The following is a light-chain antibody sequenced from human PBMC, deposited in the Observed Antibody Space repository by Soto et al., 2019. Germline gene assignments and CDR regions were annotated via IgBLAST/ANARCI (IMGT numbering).Light chain of an antibody. CDR2: GAS. CDR1: QSVSSYY. J-gene: IGKJ3*01. V-gene: IGKV3-20*01. Sequence: EIVLTQSPGTLSLSPGERATLSCRASQSVSSYYLAWYQQKPGRAPRLLIYGASSRATGIPDRFSGSGSGTDFTLTISRLEPEDFAVYYCQQYGGSFRVFGPGTKVDI. CDR3: QQYGGSFRV.